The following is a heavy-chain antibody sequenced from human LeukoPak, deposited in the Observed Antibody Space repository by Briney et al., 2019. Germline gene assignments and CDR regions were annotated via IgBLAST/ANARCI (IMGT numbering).Heavy chain of an antibody. CDR2: IHYNGST. V-gene: IGHV4-59*01. D-gene: IGHD3-3*01. CDR3: ARVHYDFWNGYYSGWSFDL. J-gene: IGHJ2*01. Sequence: PTETLSLTCTVSGGSISSYYWSWIRQPPGKGLEWIGYIHYNGSTYYHPSLRSRVTTSADTSKNQFSLKLKLTSVTAADTAVYYCARVHYDFWNGYYSGWSFDLWGRGTLVTVSS. CDR1: GGSISSYY.